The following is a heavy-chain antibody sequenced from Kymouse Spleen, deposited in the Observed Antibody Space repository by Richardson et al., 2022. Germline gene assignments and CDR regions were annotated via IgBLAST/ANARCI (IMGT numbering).Heavy chain of an antibody. CDR1: GFTFSSYG. J-gene: IGHJ4*02. D-gene: IGHD6-13*01. CDR3: AREGAAAGTPDY. V-gene: IGHV3-33*01. CDR2: IWYDGSNK. Sequence: QVQLVESGGGVVQPGRSLRLSCAASGFTFSSYGMHWVRQAPGKGLEWVAVIWYDGSNKYYADSVKGRFTISRDNSKNTLYLQMNSLRAEDTAVYYCAREGAAAGTPDYWGQGTLVTVSS.